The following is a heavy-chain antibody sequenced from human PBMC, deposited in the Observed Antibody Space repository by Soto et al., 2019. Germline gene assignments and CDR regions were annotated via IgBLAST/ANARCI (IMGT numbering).Heavy chain of an antibody. CDR3: ARVHWSGTGCYENY. D-gene: IGHD2-2*01. V-gene: IGHV1-18*01. Sequence: QVQLVQSGAEVKKPGASVKVSCKASGYTFTSYGISWVRQAPGQGVEWMGWISAYNGNTHYAQKLQGRVTMTTDTPTSTDYMDLRSLRSDDTAVYYCARVHWSGTGCYENYWGQGTLVTVSS. CDR2: ISAYNGNT. CDR1: GYTFTSYG. J-gene: IGHJ4*02.